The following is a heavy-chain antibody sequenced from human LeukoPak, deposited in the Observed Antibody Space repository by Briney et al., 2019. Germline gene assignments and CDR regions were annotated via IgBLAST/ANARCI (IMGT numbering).Heavy chain of an antibody. J-gene: IGHJ4*02. Sequence: HPGGSLRLSCAASGFTFTTYAMTWVRQAPGKGLECVSIITGSGGTTYYAASVRGRFTISRDNSKNTLSLQMNSLRAEDTVVYYCSKGGAAGTHFFDYWGQGTLVTVSS. CDR3: SKGGAAGTHFFDY. CDR1: GFTFTTYA. V-gene: IGHV3-23*01. CDR2: ITGSGGTT. D-gene: IGHD6-19*01.